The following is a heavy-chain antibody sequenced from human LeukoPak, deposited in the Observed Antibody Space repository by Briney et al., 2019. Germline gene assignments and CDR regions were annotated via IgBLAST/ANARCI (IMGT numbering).Heavy chain of an antibody. Sequence: GGSLRLSCAASGFAFSSYAMHWVRQTPGEGLVCVSLIKGDGSSTTYADSVKGRSTISRDNAKNTVYLQMNSLRAKDTAVYYCARGNYHAMDVWGQGTTVTVSS. J-gene: IGHJ6*02. V-gene: IGHV3-74*01. CDR1: GFAFSSYA. CDR2: IKGDGSST. CDR3: ARGNYHAMDV.